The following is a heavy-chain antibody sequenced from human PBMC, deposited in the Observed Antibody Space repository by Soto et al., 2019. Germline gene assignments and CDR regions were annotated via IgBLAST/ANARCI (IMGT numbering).Heavy chain of an antibody. CDR2: LIPIFGTA. D-gene: IGHD6-6*01. V-gene: IGHV1-69*06. CDR3: ARDSKSSSSSFIPCC. J-gene: IGHJ4*02. CDR1: GVTFSSYA. Sequence: SVKVSCKASGVTFSSYAISWVRQAPLQGLEWMVGLIPIFGTANYAQKCQGRVTITADKSTSAAYMELSSLRSEDTAVYYCARDSKSSSSSFIPCCWGQGPLVTVSS.